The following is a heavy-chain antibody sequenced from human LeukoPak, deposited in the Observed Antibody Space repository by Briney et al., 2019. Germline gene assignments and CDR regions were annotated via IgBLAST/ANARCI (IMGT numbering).Heavy chain of an antibody. CDR2: MIPIFGTA. J-gene: IGHJ5*02. D-gene: IGHD3-10*01. CDR1: GGTFSSYA. V-gene: IGHV1-69*13. Sequence: ASVKVSCKASGGTFSSYAISWVRQAPGQGLEWMGGMIPIFGTASYAQKFQGRVTMTGDGSMSTAYMELSSLRSEDTAVYYCASVSWFGELLSSWFEPWGQGSLVTVSS. CDR3: ASVSWFGELLSSWFEP.